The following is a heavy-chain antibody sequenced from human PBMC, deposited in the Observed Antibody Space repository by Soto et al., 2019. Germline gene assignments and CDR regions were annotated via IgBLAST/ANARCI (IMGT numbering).Heavy chain of an antibody. Sequence: GGSLRLSCAASGFTFSNAWMSWVRQAPGKGLEWVGRIKSKTDGGTTDYAAPVKGRFTISRDDSKNTLYLQMNSLKTEDTAVYYCTTTFITMVRGVIIIEPDPWGQGTLVTVSS. CDR1: GFTFSNAW. V-gene: IGHV3-15*01. D-gene: IGHD3-10*01. CDR2: IKSKTDGGTT. J-gene: IGHJ5*02. CDR3: TTTFITMVRGVIIIEPDP.